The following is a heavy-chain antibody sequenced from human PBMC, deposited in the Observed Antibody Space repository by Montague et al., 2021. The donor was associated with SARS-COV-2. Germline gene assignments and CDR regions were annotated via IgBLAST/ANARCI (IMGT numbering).Heavy chain of an antibody. V-gene: IGHV4-34*01. D-gene: IGHD3-22*01. CDR2: INHSGST. CDR1: GGSFNDYY. CDR3: ARGRVGITMMIVVIGDSYYFDY. J-gene: IGHJ4*02. Sequence: SETLSLTCAVYGGSFNDYYWSWIRQPPGKGLEWIGQINHSGSTNYNPSLKSRVTISVDTPKNQFSLKLRSMTAADTAVYYCARGRVGITMMIVVIGDSYYFDYWGQGTLVTVSS.